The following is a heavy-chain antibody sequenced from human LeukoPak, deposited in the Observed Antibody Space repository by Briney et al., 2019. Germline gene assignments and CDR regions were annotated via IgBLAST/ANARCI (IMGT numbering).Heavy chain of an antibody. Sequence: SETLSLTCTVSGGSISSGSYYLSWIRPPAGTGLEWIGRIYTSGSTHYNPSLKSRVTISVNTSKNQFSLKLSSVTAADTAVYYCAREGGYCSSTSCSYNWFDSWGQGTLVTVSS. CDR3: AREGGYCSSTSCSYNWFDS. CDR2: IYTSGST. V-gene: IGHV4-61*02. J-gene: IGHJ5*01. D-gene: IGHD2-2*01. CDR1: GGSISSGSYY.